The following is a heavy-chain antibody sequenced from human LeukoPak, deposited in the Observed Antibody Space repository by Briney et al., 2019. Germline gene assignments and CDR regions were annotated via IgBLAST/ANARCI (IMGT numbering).Heavy chain of an antibody. J-gene: IGHJ4*02. Sequence: SGGSLRLSCAASGFTFSSYAMSWVRQAPGKGLEWVSAISGSGGSTYYADSVKGLFTISRDNSKNTLYLQMNSLRAEDTAVYYCAKDGVPNYYGSGSYLDYWGQGTLVTVSS. V-gene: IGHV3-23*01. CDR1: GFTFSSYA. CDR3: AKDGVPNYYGSGSYLDY. D-gene: IGHD3-10*01. CDR2: ISGSGGST.